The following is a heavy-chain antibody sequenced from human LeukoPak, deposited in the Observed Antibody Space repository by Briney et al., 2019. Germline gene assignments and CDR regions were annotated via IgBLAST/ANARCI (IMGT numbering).Heavy chain of an antibody. Sequence: ASVKVSCKASGGTFSSYAISWVRQAPGQGLEWMGWISAYNGNTNYAQKLQGRVTMTTDTSTSTAYMELRSLRSDDTAVYYCARWSDYDFWSGYHSDYWGQGTLVTVSS. CDR1: GGTFSSYA. CDR3: ARWSDYDFWSGYHSDY. V-gene: IGHV1-18*01. J-gene: IGHJ4*02. D-gene: IGHD3-3*01. CDR2: ISAYNGNT.